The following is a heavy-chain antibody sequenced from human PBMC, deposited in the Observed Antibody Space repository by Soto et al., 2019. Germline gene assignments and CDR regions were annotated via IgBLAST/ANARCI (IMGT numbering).Heavy chain of an antibody. CDR1: GASIRSYF. D-gene: IGHD3-16*01. J-gene: IGHJ4*02. CDR3: ASRGDYDPLFDY. Sequence: QVQLQESGPGLVKPSETLSLTCTVSGASIRSYFWRWIRQPPGKGLEWIGYIYYSGSTNYNPSLKTLVTMSIDTSKSQFSLKLTSVTAADTAIYYCASRGDYDPLFDYWGQGTPVTVSS. V-gene: IGHV4-59*01. CDR2: IYYSGST.